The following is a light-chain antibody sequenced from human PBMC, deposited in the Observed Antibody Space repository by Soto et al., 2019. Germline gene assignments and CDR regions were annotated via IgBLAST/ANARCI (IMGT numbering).Light chain of an antibody. CDR1: FANIGAGYD. CDR2: DDN. Sequence: QSVLTQPPSVSGAPGQRVTISCTGDFANIGAGYDVHWYQQFPGTAPKLLIYDDNNRPSGVPDRFSGSVSGTSAYLATSGLRSEDEATYYCAAWDDSLKGWVFGGGTKVTVL. V-gene: IGLV1-40*01. J-gene: IGLJ3*02. CDR3: AAWDDSLKGWV.